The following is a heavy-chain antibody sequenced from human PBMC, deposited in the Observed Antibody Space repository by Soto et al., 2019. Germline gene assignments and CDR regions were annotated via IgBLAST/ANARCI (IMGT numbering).Heavy chain of an antibody. CDR2: IIPIFGTA. J-gene: IGHJ5*02. Sequence: QVQLVQSGAEVKKPGSSVKVSCKASGGTLSSYAISWVRQAPGQGLEWMGGIIPIFGTANYAQKFQGRVTITADESTSTAYMELSSLRSEDTAVYYCARAQPISTSHRMYWFDPWGQGTLVTVSS. D-gene: IGHD2-2*01. V-gene: IGHV1-69*12. CDR1: GGTLSSYA. CDR3: ARAQPISTSHRMYWFDP.